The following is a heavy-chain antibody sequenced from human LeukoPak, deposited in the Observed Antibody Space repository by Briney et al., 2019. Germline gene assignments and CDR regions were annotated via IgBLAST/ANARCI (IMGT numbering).Heavy chain of an antibody. J-gene: IGHJ4*02. Sequence: PSETLSLTCTVSGGSISASRTWGWVRQAPGKRLEWIGNIHDDGRTASNLSLKSRVIISLDTSKNQFSLKVSSVTAADTAFYYCARVLTAAGLDFWGQGTLVTVSS. D-gene: IGHD6-25*01. CDR3: ARVLTAAGLDF. CDR1: GGSISASRT. CDR2: IHDDGRT. V-gene: IGHV4-39*07.